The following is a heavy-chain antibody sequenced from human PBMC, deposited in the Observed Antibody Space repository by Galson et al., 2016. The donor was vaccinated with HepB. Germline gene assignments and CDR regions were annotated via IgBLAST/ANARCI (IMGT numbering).Heavy chain of an antibody. Sequence: CAISGDSVPNNSAAWNWIRQSPSRGLEWLGRTYLRSNWYNNSASFVQGRITINPDTSKNQFSLQLNSLTPEDTAVYYCAREDDGGIERYDYFDYWGQGTPVTVSS. CDR1: GDSVPNNSAA. D-gene: IGHD2-15*01. CDR2: TYLRSNWYN. V-gene: IGHV6-1*01. J-gene: IGHJ4*02. CDR3: AREDDGGIERYDYFDY.